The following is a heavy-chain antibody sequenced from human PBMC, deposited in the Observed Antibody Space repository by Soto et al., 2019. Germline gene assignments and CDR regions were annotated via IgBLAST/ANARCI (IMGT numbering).Heavy chain of an antibody. J-gene: IGHJ4*02. CDR3: ANYYDSATYSGFHY. V-gene: IGHV3-23*01. CDR1: GFTFSSYA. D-gene: IGHD3-22*01. CDR2: ISGSGGST. Sequence: GGSLRLSCAASGFTFSSYAMSWVRQAPGKGLEWVSAISGSGGSTYYADSVKGRFTISRDNSKNTLYLQMNSLRAEDTAVSYCANYYDSATYSGFHYWGQGTPVTVSS.